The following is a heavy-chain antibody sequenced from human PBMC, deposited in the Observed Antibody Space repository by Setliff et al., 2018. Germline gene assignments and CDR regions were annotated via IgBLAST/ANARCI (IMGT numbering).Heavy chain of an antibody. CDR3: AHTGIQPKPNNWFDP. V-gene: IGHV2-5*02. CDR2: ISWDDDE. D-gene: IGHD1-1*01. Sequence: VSGPTLVNPTQTLTLTCTFSGFSLSASGLAVGWIRQPPGKALEWLALISWDDDEHYNPSLRTRLTISKDTSRNQVVLTMTNMDPVDTATYYCAHTGIQPKPNNWFDPWGQGTLVTVSS. CDR1: GFSLSASGLA. J-gene: IGHJ5*02.